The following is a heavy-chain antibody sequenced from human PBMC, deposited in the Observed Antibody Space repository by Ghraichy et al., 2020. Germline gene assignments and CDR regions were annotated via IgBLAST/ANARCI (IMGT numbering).Heavy chain of an antibody. V-gene: IGHV1-2*06. J-gene: IGHJ3*02. Sequence: VKVSCKTSGYTFTAFYMQWVRQAPGQGLEWMGRITPRNGDTHYAQKFQGRVTMTRDTSIGTVYLELSRLRLDDTAVYYCARDGTSLTPYAFDIWGQGTLVTVS. D-gene: IGHD1-26*01. CDR2: ITPRNGDT. CDR1: GYTFTAFY. CDR3: ARDGTSLTPYAFDI.